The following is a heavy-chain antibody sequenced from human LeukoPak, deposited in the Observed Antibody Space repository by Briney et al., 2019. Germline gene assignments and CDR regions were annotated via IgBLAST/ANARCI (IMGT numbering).Heavy chain of an antibody. J-gene: IGHJ4*02. CDR3: ARDGSHGCSDSYYGY. CDR2: IYTSGNS. Sequence: PSETLSLTCTVSGDSISNYYWSWIRQPAGKGLEWIGHIYTSGNSNYNPSLKSRVTMSVDTSKNQFSLKLSSVTAADTAVYYCARDGSHGCSDSYYGYWGQGTLVTVSS. D-gene: IGHD2-8*01. CDR1: GDSISNYY. V-gene: IGHV4-4*07.